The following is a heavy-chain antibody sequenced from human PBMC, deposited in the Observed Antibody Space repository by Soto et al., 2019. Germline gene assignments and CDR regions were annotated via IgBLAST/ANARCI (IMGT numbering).Heavy chain of an antibody. D-gene: IGHD2-15*01. J-gene: IGHJ4*02. CDR2: LYYSGNT. CDR1: GGSIRPFY. CDR3: ARVGGVAARTFDY. V-gene: IGHV4-59*01. Sequence: SETLSLTCTVSGGSIRPFYWSWVRQPPGKGLEWIGYLYYSGNTNYNPSLKSRVTISVDASKNQVSLRLTSVTAADTAVYYCARVGGVAARTFDYWGQGTVVTVSS.